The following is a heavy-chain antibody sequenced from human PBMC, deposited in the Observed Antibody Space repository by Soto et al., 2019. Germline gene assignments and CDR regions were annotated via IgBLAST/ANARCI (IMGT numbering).Heavy chain of an antibody. Sequence: EVQLVESGGGLVQPGGSLRLSCAASGFTFSSYSMNWVRQAPGKGLEWVSYMSSSSSTIYYADSVKGRSTISRDNAKNSLYLQMNSLRAEDTAVYYCAREEYSSGWYVDYCGQGTLVTVS. CDR2: MSSSSSTI. D-gene: IGHD6-19*01. J-gene: IGHJ4*02. V-gene: IGHV3-48*01. CDR3: AREEYSSGWYVDY. CDR1: GFTFSSYS.